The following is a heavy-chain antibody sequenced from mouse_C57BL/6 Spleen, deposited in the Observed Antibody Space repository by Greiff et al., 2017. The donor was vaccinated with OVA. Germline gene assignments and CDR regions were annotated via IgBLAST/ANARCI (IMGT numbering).Heavy chain of an antibody. J-gene: IGHJ2*01. CDR3: ARSPIYYDYDENFDY. Sequence: QVQLQQSGAELVKPGASVKISCKASGYAFSSYWMNWVKQRPGKGLEWIGQIYPGDGDTNYNGKFKGKATLTADKSSSTAYMQLSSLTSEDSAVYFCARSPIYYDYDENFDYWGQGTTLTVSS. V-gene: IGHV1-80*01. CDR1: GYAFSSYW. D-gene: IGHD2-4*01. CDR2: IYPGDGDT.